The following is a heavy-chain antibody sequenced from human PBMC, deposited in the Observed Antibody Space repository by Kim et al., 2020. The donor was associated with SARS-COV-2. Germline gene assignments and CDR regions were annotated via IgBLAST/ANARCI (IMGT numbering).Heavy chain of an antibody. D-gene: IGHD4-17*01. V-gene: IGHV3-33*06. CDR2: MWYVGSQK. CDR3: AKGERYGDCDFGY. Sequence: GGSLRLSCTASGFTFSSYGMHWVSQAPGRGRGGVAVMWYVGSQKNYADSGKGRSTTPRDTSKTTLYLQRNSLRAEDTAVYSCAKGERYGDCDFGYWGQGT. CDR1: GFTFSSYG. J-gene: IGHJ4*02.